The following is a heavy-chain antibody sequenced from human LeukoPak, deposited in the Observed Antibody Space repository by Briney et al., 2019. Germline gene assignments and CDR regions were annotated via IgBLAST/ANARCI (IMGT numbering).Heavy chain of an antibody. CDR2: LHANGDEK. V-gene: IGHV3-7*01. D-gene: IGHD5-18*01. Sequence: GGSLRLSCAASGFSLSGYWMSWVRQAPGKGLEWVARLHANGDEKNFVGSVQGRFTVSRDNAKNSLYLQMNSLRVEDTAVYYCAREEVRQLWPSGAFDIWGQGTMVTVSS. J-gene: IGHJ3*02. CDR1: GFSLSGYW. CDR3: AREEVRQLWPSGAFDI.